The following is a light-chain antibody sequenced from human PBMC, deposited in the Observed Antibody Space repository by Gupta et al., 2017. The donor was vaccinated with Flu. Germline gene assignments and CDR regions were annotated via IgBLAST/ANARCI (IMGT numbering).Light chain of an antibody. V-gene: IGLV2-11*01. J-gene: IGLJ1*01. CDR3: CSYAGKSYV. CDR2: DVS. CDR1: DSNIGGYNY. Sequence: SALTQPRSVSGSPGQSVTISCTGTDSNIGGYNYVSWYQQPPGKAPILIIYDVSKRPSGVSDRFSGSKSGSTASLTISGLQAEDEADYYCCSYAGKSYVFGTGTKVTVL.